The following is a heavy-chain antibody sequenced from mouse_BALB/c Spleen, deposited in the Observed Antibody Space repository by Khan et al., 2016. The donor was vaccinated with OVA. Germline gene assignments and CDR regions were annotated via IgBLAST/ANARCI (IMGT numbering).Heavy chain of an antibody. D-gene: IGHD1-1*01. Sequence: EVQLVESGGDLVKPGGSLKLSCEASGFTFSSYGMSWVRQTPDKRLEWVATISNGGSYTYYPDSVKGRLTISRDNAKNTLYLQMSSLKSEDTAMYYCERHRFTSGAAWFAYWGQGTLVTVSA. V-gene: IGHV5-6*01. CDR1: GFTFSSYG. CDR2: ISNGGSYT. CDR3: ERHRFTSGAAWFAY. J-gene: IGHJ3*01.